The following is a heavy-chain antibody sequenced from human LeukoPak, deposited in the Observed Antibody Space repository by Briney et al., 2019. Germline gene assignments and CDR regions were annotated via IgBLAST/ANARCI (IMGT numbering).Heavy chain of an antibody. CDR2: ISYDGSNK. D-gene: IGHD6-13*01. J-gene: IGHJ4*02. CDR3: ARDWQQLVYGGGWGLDY. CDR1: GFTFSSYA. V-gene: IGHV3-30-3*01. Sequence: GRSLRLSCAASGFTFSSYAMHWVRQAPGKGLEWVAVISYDGSNKYYADSVKGRFTISRDNSKNTLYLQMNSLRAEDTAVYYCARDWQQLVYGGGWGLDYWGQGTLVTVSS.